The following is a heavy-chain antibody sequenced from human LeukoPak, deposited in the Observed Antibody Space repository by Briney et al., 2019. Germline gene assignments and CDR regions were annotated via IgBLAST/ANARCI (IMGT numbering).Heavy chain of an antibody. V-gene: IGHV3-33*01. Sequence: GGSLRLSCAASGFTCTSYAMHWVRQAPGKGLEWAAVAWQHGTDTAYADSVKGRFTISRDNSKNTLFLQMDSLRAEDTAIYYCAREWSAFDFWGQGTMVTVSS. D-gene: IGHD2-15*01. J-gene: IGHJ3*01. CDR3: AREWSAFDF. CDR1: GFTCTSYA. CDR2: AWQHGTDT.